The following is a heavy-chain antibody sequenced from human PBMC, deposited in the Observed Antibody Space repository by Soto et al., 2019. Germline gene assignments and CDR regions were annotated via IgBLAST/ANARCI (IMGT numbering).Heavy chain of an antibody. D-gene: IGHD7-27*01. J-gene: IGHJ4*02. CDR2: IYYTGST. Sequence: SETLSLTCTVSGGSINSDYCCWIWHRSEKGLEGIGYIYYTGSTNYNPSLKSRVTMSVDTSKNQFSLNLTSLTAADTAIYYCARANWYSEYWGQGTLVTVSS. CDR1: GGSINSDY. CDR3: ARANWYSEY. V-gene: IGHV4-59*13.